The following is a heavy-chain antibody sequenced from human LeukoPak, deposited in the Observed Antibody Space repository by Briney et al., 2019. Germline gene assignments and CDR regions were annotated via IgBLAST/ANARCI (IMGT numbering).Heavy chain of an antibody. CDR1: VYTFSSYD. V-gene: IGHV1-8*01. Sequence: ASVKVSCKSSVYTFSSYDLNWVRQATGKGLEGMGWMNHKSGNTGYAQKFQDRLTNTRDTSINTPYVELNSLSSEDRPVYYCAKEASRHSGNYHIDYWGQGTLVTVSS. CDR3: AKEASRHSGNYHIDY. CDR2: MNHKSGNT. J-gene: IGHJ4*02. D-gene: IGHD1-26*01.